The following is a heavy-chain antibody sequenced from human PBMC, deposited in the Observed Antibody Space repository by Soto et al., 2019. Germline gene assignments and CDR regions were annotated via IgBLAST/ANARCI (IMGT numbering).Heavy chain of an antibody. CDR2: IYYSGST. J-gene: IGHJ6*03. D-gene: IGHD2-15*01. Sequence: SETLSLTCTVSGGSISSSSYYWGWIRQPPGKGLEWIGSIYYSGSTYYNPSLKSRVTISVDTSKNQFSLKLSSVTAADTAVYYCARHTFRSRVVVVAARIYYYYYYMDVWGKGPTVTVSS. CDR3: ARHTFRSRVVVVAARIYYYYYYMDV. CDR1: GGSISSSSYY. V-gene: IGHV4-39*01.